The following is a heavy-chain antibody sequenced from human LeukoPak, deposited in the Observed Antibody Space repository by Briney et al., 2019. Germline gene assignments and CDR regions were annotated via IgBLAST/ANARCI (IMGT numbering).Heavy chain of an antibody. CDR2: ISGGGGST. D-gene: IGHD1-14*01. J-gene: IGHJ5*02. Sequence: PEGSLRLSCAASAFTFSSYAMNWVRQAPGKGLEWVSGISGGGGSTYYADSVKGRFTISRDNSKNTLYLQMDSLRAVDTALYYCAKGSGINHYHWIDPWGQGTLVTVSS. CDR1: AFTFSSYA. CDR3: AKGSGINHYHWIDP. V-gene: IGHV3-23*01.